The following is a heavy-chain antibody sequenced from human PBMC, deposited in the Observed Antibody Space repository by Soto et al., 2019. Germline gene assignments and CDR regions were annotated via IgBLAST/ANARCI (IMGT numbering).Heavy chain of an antibody. CDR1: GFTFDDYA. CDR3: AKDRWSAVAGMVH. V-gene: IGHV3-9*01. J-gene: IGHJ4*01. CDR2: ISWNSGSI. Sequence: EVQLVESGGGLVQPGRSLRLSCAASGFTFDDYAMHWVRQAPGKGLEWVSGISWNSGSIGYADSVKGRFTISRDNAKNSLYLQMNSLRAEDTALYYCAKDRWSAVAGMVHWGHGTLVTVSS. D-gene: IGHD6-19*01.